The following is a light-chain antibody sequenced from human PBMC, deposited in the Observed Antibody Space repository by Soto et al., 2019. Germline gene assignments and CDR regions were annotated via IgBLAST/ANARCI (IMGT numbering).Light chain of an antibody. V-gene: IGLV4-69*01. CDR1: SGHSSYA. CDR3: QTWGTGLLV. J-gene: IGLJ3*02. CDR2: LNSDGSH. Sequence: QSVLTQSPSASASLGASVKLTCTLSSGHSSYAIAWHQQQPEKGPRYLMKLNSDGSHSKGDGIPDRFSGSSSGAERYLTISSLQSEDEADYYCQTWGTGLLVFGGGTKLTAL.